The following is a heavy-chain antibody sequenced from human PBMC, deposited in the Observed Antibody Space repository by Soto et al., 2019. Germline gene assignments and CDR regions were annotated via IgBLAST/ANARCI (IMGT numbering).Heavy chain of an antibody. J-gene: IGHJ6*02. CDR3: ARDNSYARDG. Sequence: AXSIKLCCVASDVPFKNRLMHWVRQVPGKGLVWVSHINSDGSSTTYADSVKGRFTISRDNAKKTVYLQMNSLRALDTAVYFCARDNSYARDGWGQGTTVSVSS. D-gene: IGHD2-21*01. CDR2: INSDGSST. CDR1: DVPFKNRL. V-gene: IGHV3-74*03.